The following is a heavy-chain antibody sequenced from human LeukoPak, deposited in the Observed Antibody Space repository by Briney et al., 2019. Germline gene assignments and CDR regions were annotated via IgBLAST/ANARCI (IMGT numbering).Heavy chain of an antibody. J-gene: IGHJ6*02. CDR3: TTDRLYYYYGMDV. Sequence: GGSLRLSCAASGFTFSNAWMSWVRQAPGKGLEWVGRIKSKTDGGTTDYAAPVEGRFTISRDDSKNTLYLQMNSLKTEDTAVYYCTTDRLYYYYGMDVWGQGTTVTVSS. CDR1: GFTFSNAW. CDR2: IKSKTDGGTT. V-gene: IGHV3-15*01.